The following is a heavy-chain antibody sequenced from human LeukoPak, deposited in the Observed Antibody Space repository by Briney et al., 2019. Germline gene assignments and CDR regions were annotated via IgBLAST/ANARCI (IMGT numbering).Heavy chain of an antibody. D-gene: IGHD3-10*01. Sequence: GGSLRLTCAASGFTVSSNYMSWVRQAPGKGLEWVSVIYSGGSTYYADSVKGRFTISRDNSKNTLYLQMNSLRAEDTVVYYCARATGVDVRFDYWGQGTLVTVSS. J-gene: IGHJ4*02. CDR2: IYSGGST. CDR1: GFTVSSNY. V-gene: IGHV3-53*01. CDR3: ARATGVDVRFDY.